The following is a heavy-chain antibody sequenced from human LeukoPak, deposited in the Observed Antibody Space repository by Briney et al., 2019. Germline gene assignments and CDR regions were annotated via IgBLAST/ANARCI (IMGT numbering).Heavy chain of an antibody. CDR2: IYYSGST. CDR1: GGSISSSSYY. Sequence: TSETLSLTCTVSGGSISSSSYYWGWIRQPPGKGLEWIGSIYYSGSTYYNPSLKSRVTISVDTSKNQFSLKLGSATAADTAVYYCARQNVGYSSSSFDYWGQGTLVTVSS. D-gene: IGHD6-6*01. J-gene: IGHJ4*02. CDR3: ARQNVGYSSSSFDY. V-gene: IGHV4-39*01.